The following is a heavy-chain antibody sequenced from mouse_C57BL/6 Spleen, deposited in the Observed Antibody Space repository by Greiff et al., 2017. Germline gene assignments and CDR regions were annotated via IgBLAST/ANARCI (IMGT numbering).Heavy chain of an antibody. CDR3: ARAYHYFDD. J-gene: IGHJ2*01. V-gene: IGHV1-69*01. Sequence: QVQLQQPGAELVMPGASVKLSCKASGYTFTSYWMHWVKQRPGQGLEWIGEIDPSDSYTNYNQKFKGKSTLTVDKSSSTAYMQLSSLTSDDSAVYYCARAYHYFDDWGQGTTLTVSS. CDR1: GYTFTSYW. D-gene: IGHD2-10*01. CDR2: IDPSDSYT.